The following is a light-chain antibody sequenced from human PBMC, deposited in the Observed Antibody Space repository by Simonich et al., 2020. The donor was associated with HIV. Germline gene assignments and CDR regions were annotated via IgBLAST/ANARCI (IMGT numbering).Light chain of an antibody. CDR1: QSILYSSNNKNY. J-gene: IGKJ1*01. CDR2: WAS. V-gene: IGKV4-1*01. CDR3: QQYYSTPPT. Sequence: DIVMTQSPDSLAVSMGERATIKCKSSQSILYSSNNKNYLAWYQQKPGQPPKLLIYWASTRESGVPDRFSASGSGTDFTLTISSLQTEDVALYYCQQYYSTPPTFGQGTKVEIK.